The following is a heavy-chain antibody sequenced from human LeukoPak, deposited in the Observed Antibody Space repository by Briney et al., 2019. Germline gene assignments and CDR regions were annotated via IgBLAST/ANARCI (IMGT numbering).Heavy chain of an antibody. J-gene: IGHJ4*02. V-gene: IGHV1-18*01. CDR1: GYTFTSYD. Sequence: ASVKVSCKASGYTFTSYDINWVRQATGQGLEWMGWISAYNGNTNYAQKLQGRVTMTTDTSTSTAYMELRSLRSDDTAVYYCARLIEGYGDSNFDYWGQGTLVTVSS. D-gene: IGHD4-17*01. CDR3: ARLIEGYGDSNFDY. CDR2: ISAYNGNT.